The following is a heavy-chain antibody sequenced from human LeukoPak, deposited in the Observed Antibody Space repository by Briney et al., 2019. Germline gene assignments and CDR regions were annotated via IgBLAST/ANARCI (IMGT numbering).Heavy chain of an antibody. CDR1: GGSISTRDYY. CDR2: IYYTGST. CDR3: ARAVYYYDVSGYSFDL. J-gene: IGHJ2*01. Sequence: SSETLSLTCTVSGGSISTRDYYWGWIRQPPGKGLEWIASIYYTGSTYYSPSLRSRATMSVDTSKNQFSLELSAVTAADTAFYYCARAVYYYDVSGYSFDLWGRGTLVAVSS. V-gene: IGHV4-39*01. D-gene: IGHD3-22*01.